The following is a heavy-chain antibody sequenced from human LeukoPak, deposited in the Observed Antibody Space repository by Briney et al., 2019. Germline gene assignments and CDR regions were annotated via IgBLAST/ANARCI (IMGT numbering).Heavy chain of an antibody. CDR2: IQQDGSEK. Sequence: PGGSLRPSCAASGFTFSSYWMSWVRQAPGKGLEWVANIQQDGSEKYYVDSVKGRFTISRDNAKNSLYLQMNSLRAEDTAVYYCARDPNPESSAYYSWGQGNLVTVSS. J-gene: IGHJ4*02. CDR3: ARDPNPESSAYYS. D-gene: IGHD3-22*01. CDR1: GFTFSSYW. V-gene: IGHV3-7*01.